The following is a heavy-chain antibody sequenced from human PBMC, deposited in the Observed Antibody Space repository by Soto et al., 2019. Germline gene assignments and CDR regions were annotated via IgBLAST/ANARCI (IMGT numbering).Heavy chain of an antibody. CDR2: IDPSDSYT. CDR3: ANLPPLYCSSTSCFNDQ. V-gene: IGHV5-10-1*01. CDR1: GYSFTSYW. J-gene: IGHJ4*02. Sequence: PGESLKISCKGSGYSFTSYWISWVRQMPGKGLEWMGRIDPSDSYTNYSPSFRGHVTISADKSISTAYLQWSSLKASDTAMYYCANLPPLYCSSTSCFNDQWGKEPLVTFPS. D-gene: IGHD2-2*01.